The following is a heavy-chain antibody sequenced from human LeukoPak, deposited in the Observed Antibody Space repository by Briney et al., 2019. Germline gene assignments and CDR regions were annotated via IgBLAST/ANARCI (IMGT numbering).Heavy chain of an antibody. D-gene: IGHD4-23*01. J-gene: IGHJ4*02. Sequence: SETLSLTCTVSGGSISSGDYYWSWIRQPPGKGLEWIGYIYYSGNTYYNPSLKSRVTISVDTSKNQFSLKLRSVTAADTAVYYCARGPPHYMVREWGQGTLVTVSS. CDR1: GGSISSGDYY. V-gene: IGHV4-30-4*01. CDR2: IYYSGNT. CDR3: ARGPPHYMVRE.